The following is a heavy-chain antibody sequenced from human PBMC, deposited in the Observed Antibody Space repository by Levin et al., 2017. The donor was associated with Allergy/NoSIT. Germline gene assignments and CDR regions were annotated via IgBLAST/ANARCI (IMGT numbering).Heavy chain of an antibody. CDR3: ARHPGQWIGQYLVAFDI. J-gene: IGHJ3*02. CDR2: IYWDDDK. CDR1: GFSLTTIGVG. V-gene: IGHV2-5*02. Sequence: GSGPTLVKPTQTLTLTCTFSGFSLTTIGVGVGWIRQPPGKALEWLALIYWDDDKRYSPSLKSRLTVIKDTYKNQVVLTLTYMDPTDTATYYCARHPGQWIGQYLVAFDIWGQGTMVTVSS. D-gene: IGHD4-11*01.